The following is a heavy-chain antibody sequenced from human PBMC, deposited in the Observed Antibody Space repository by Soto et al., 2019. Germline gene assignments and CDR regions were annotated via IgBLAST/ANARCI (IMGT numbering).Heavy chain of an antibody. CDR3: ACGYGLSC. D-gene: IGHD6-25*01. CDR1: GYNFTSFH. J-gene: IGHJ4*02. CDR2: INTYNRNA. Sequence: QVQLVQSGAEMKKPGASVTVSCKASGYNFTSFHLIWVRQAPEQGLEWMGLINTYNRNANCTRKFPGRITMTTDTPTSTAYKALSSLASGDTAVYYCACGYGLSCWVQGTLVTVIS. V-gene: IGHV1-18*04.